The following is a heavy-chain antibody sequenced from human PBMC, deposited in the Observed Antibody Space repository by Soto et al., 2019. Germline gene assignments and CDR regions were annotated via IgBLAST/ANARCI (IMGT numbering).Heavy chain of an antibody. CDR3: ASPMYPYYYGMDV. J-gene: IGHJ6*02. CDR1: GFTFSSYA. Sequence: GGSLRLSCAASGFTFSSYAMHWVRQAPGKGLEWVAVISYDGSNKYYADSVKGRFTISRDNSKNTLYLQMNSLRAEDTAVYYCASPMYPYYYGMDVWGQGTTVTVSS. V-gene: IGHV3-30-3*01. D-gene: IGHD2-2*01. CDR2: ISYDGSNK.